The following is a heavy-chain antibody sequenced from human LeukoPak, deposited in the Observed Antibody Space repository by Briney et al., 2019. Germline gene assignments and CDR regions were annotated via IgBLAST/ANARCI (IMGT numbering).Heavy chain of an antibody. J-gene: IGHJ4*02. V-gene: IGHV1-24*01. CDR3: ARAGWFGATHDY. CDR1: GYTLTELS. Sequence: ASVKVSCKVSGYTLTELSMHWVRQAPGKGLEWMGGFDPEDGETIYAQKFQGRVTMTEDTSTDTAYMELSSLRSEDTAVYYCARAGWFGATHDYWGQGTLVTVSS. CDR2: FDPEDGET. D-gene: IGHD3-10*01.